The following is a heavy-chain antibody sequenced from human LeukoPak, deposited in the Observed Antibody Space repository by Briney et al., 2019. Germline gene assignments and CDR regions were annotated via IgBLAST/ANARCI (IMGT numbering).Heavy chain of an antibody. D-gene: IGHD2-2*01. CDR2: IYYSGST. Sequence: SETLCLTCTVSGGSTSSRSIYWGWIRQPPGKGLEWIGTIYYSGSTYYNPSLKSRVTISVDTSKNQFSLKLSSVTAADTAVYYCARHDCSSTSCYADHWGQGTLVTVSS. J-gene: IGHJ4*02. V-gene: IGHV4-39*01. CDR3: ARHDCSSTSCYADH. CDR1: GGSTSSRSIY.